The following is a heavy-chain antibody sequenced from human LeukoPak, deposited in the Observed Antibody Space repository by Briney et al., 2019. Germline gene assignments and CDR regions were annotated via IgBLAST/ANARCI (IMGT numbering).Heavy chain of an antibody. CDR3: ARGIAVAGPPFDY. CDR2: ISYDGSNK. V-gene: IGHV3-30-3*01. Sequence: GSLRLSCAASGFTFSSYAMHWVRQAPGKGLVRVAVISYDGSNKYYADSVKGRFTISRDNSKNTLYLQMNSLRAEDTAVYYCARGIAVAGPPFDYWGQGTLVTVSS. CDR1: GFTFSSYA. J-gene: IGHJ4*02. D-gene: IGHD6-19*01.